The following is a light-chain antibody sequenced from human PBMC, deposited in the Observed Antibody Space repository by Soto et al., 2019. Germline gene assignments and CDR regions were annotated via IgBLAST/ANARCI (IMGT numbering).Light chain of an antibody. CDR1: QRVSSRY. CDR3: QQYGSSPLYT. V-gene: IGKV3-20*01. Sequence: EGVLTQSPGTLSLSPGERVTLSCRASQRVSSRYLAWYQQKPGQAPRLLIYGTSTRATGVPDRFSGSVSGTDFTLTISRLEPDDFAVYYCQQYGSSPLYTFGQGTKLEI. CDR2: GTS. J-gene: IGKJ2*01.